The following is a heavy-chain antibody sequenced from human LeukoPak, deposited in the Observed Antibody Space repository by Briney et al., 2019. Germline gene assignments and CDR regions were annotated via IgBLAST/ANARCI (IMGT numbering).Heavy chain of an antibody. V-gene: IGHV1-3*01. CDR2: INAGNGNT. J-gene: IGHJ5*02. CDR1: GYTFTSYA. D-gene: IGHD6-19*01. CDR3: ARDQGSGWYDGWFDP. Sequence: ASVKVSCKASGYTFTSYAMHWVRQAPGQRLEWMGWINAGNGNTKYSQKFQGRVTITRDTSASTAYMELSSLRSEDTAVYYCARDQGSGWYDGWFDPWGQGTLVTVSS.